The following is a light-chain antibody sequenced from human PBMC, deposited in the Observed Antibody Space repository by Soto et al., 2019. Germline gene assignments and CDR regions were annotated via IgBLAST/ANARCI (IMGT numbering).Light chain of an antibody. CDR2: EDS. CDR1: SSDVGSYNL. CDR3: SSNAGSSTFGV. J-gene: IGLJ2*01. V-gene: IGLV2-23*02. Sequence: QSVLTQPASVSGSPGQSITISCTGTSSDVGSYNLVSWYQQHPGKAPKLMIYEDSKRPSGVSNRFSGSKSGNTASLTISGLQAEDEGDYYCSSNAGSSTFGVFGGGTKLTVL.